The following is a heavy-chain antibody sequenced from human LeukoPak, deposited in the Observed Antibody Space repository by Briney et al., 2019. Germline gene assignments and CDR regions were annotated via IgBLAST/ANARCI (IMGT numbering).Heavy chain of an antibody. CDR2: ISYDGSNK. J-gene: IGHJ4*02. CDR1: GFTFSSYG. Sequence: GRSLRLSCAASGFTFSSYGMHWVRQAPGKGLEWVAVISYDGSNKYYADSVKGRFTISRDNSKNTLYLQMNSLRAEDTAVYYCARDLWDTAPFGYWGQGTLVTVSS. D-gene: IGHD5-18*01. CDR3: ARDLWDTAPFGY. V-gene: IGHV3-30*03.